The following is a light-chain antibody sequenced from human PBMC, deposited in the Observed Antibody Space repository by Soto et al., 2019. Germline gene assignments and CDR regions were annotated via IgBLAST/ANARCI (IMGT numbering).Light chain of an antibody. CDR2: GNS. CDR3: QSYYISLSGSVV. Sequence: QLVLTQPPSVSGAPGKRVTISCTGSSSNIGAGYYVHWYQQLPGTAPQLLIYGNSNRPSGVPDRFSGSKSDTSASLAITGLQAEDEADYYCQSYYISLSGSVVFGGGTKVTVL. J-gene: IGLJ2*01. CDR1: SSNIGAGYY. V-gene: IGLV1-40*01.